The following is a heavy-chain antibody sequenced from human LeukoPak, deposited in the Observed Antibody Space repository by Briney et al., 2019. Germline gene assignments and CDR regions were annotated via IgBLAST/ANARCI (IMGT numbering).Heavy chain of an antibody. D-gene: IGHD3-9*01. Sequence: SETLSLTCTVSGGSISSYYWSWIRQPPGKGLEWIGYIYYSGSTNYNPSLKSRVTISVDTSKNQFSLKLSSVTAADTAAYYCARDGNFDWLLPYYYMDVWGKGTTVTVSS. J-gene: IGHJ6*03. V-gene: IGHV4-59*01. CDR3: ARDGNFDWLLPYYYMDV. CDR1: GGSISSYY. CDR2: IYYSGST.